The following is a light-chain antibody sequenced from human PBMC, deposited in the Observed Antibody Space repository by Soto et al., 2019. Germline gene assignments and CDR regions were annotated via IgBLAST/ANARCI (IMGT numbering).Light chain of an antibody. CDR3: QQRSNWPFT. V-gene: IGKV3-11*01. CDR1: QSVSSY. CDR2: DAS. J-gene: IGKJ4*01. Sequence: EIVLTQSPATLSLSPGERATLSCRASQSVSSYLAWYQQNPGQAPRLLIYDASNRATGIPARFSGSGSGTDFTLTISSLEPEDVAVYYCQQRSNWPFTFGGGTKVEIK.